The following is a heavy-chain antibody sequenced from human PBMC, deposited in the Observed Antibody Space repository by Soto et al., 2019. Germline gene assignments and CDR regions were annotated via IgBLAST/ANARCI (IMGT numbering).Heavy chain of an antibody. CDR1: GGSFSTYA. Sequence: QVQLVQSGAEVKKPGSSVKVSCKASGGSFSTYAINWVRQAPGQGLEWMGGIIPTFGSANNAQEFQGRVPITADESTSTVFMELTSLRSDDTAVYYCARGREIATSKFYLDYWGQGTLVTVSS. V-gene: IGHV1-69*01. CDR3: ARGREIATSKFYLDY. J-gene: IGHJ4*02. CDR2: IIPTFGSA. D-gene: IGHD2-21*01.